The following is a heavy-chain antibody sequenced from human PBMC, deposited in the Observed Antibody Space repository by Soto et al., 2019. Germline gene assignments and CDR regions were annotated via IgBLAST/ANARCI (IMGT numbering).Heavy chain of an antibody. CDR1: GGSFSGYY. CDR2: INHSGST. J-gene: IGHJ4*02. V-gene: IGHV4-34*01. CDR3: AREGIMRALRY. D-gene: IGHD3-10*01. Sequence: SETLSLTCAVYGGSFSGYYWSWIRQPPGKGLEWIGEINHSGSTNYNPSLKSRVTISVGTSKNQFSLKLSSVTAADTAVYYCAREGIMRALRYWGQGTLVTVSS.